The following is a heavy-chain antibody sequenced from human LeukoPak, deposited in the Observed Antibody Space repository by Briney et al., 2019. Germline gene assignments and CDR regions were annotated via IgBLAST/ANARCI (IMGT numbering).Heavy chain of an antibody. V-gene: IGHV4-59*01. CDR1: GGSISSYY. D-gene: IGHD6-19*01. CDR2: IYYSGST. Sequence: SETLSLTCTVSGGSISSYYWSWIRQPPGKGLEWIGHIYYSGSTNYNPSLKSRVTISVDTSKNQFSLKLSSVTAADTAVYYCARFGRGWYHYWGQGTLVTVSS. CDR3: ARFGRGWYHY. J-gene: IGHJ4*02.